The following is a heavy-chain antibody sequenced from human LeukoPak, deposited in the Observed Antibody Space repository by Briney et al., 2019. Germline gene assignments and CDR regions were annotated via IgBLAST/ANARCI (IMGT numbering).Heavy chain of an antibody. CDR1: GYTPSRCH. CDR2: IKYDGSEQ. CDR3: VRELNGDGASGYCSAFDY. Sequence: GGSQTLLCRPYGYTPSRCHMICVRQAPGKGLEWVANIKYDGSEQIYADSVKGLFTISRDNGENSLYLQIIRLRADDTAVYYCVRELNGDGASGYCSAFDYWGQ. D-gene: IGHD2-15*01. V-gene: IGHV3-7*01. J-gene: IGHJ4*02.